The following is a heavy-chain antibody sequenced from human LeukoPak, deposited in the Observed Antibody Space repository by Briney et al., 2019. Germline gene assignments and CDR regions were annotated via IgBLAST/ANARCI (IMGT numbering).Heavy chain of an antibody. D-gene: IGHD1-14*01. J-gene: IGHJ5*02. CDR3: ARDWARGGIIGFDP. CDR2: ISAYNGNT. V-gene: IGHV1-18*01. CDR1: GYTFTSYG. Sequence: ASVKVSCKASGYTFTSYGISWVRQAPGQGLEGMGWISAYNGNTNYAQKLQGRVTMTTDTSTSTAYMELRSLRSDDTAVYYCARDWARGGIIGFDPWGQGTLVPVSS.